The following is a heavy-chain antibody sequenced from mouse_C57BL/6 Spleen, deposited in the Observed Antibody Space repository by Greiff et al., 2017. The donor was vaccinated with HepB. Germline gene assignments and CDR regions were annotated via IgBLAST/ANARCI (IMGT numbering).Heavy chain of an antibody. D-gene: IGHD1-1*01. CDR2: IHPNSGST. J-gene: IGHJ2*01. Sequence: VQLQQPGAELVKPGASVKLSCKASGYTFTSYWMHWVKQRPGQGLEWIGMIHPNSGSTNYNEKFKSKATLTVDKSSSTAYMQLSSLTSEDSAVYYCARASMTTVVGPYWGQGTTLTVSS. CDR1: GYTFTSYW. CDR3: ARASMTTVVGPY. V-gene: IGHV1-64*01.